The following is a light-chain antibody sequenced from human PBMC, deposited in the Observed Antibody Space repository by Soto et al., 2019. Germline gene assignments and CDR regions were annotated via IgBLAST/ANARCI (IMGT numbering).Light chain of an antibody. CDR3: QQYELYPAK. CDR1: LNINKW. V-gene: IGKV1-5*01. J-gene: IGKJ1*01. Sequence: DIQMTQSPSTLSASVGDRVTISCRASLNINKWLAWYQQRPGRAPTVVIYDAFNLESGVPSRFSGSGSGTEFTLTITSLQPDDFATYYCQQYELYPAKFGQGTKVDNK. CDR2: DAF.